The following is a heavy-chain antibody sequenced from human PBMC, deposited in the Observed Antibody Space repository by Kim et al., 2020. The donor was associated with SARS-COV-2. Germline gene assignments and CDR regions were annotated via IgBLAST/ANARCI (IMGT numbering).Heavy chain of an antibody. CDR3: AKRRTSGWLREDFDF. CDR1: GFTFSTYG. V-gene: IGHV3-23*01. D-gene: IGHD6-19*01. J-gene: IGHJ4*02. CDR2: ISGSGKST. Sequence: GGSLRLSCVASGFTFSTYGMSWVRQAPGKGSEWVSVISGSGKSTYYLDSVKGRFTVSRDNSKNTVYLDMNGLTADDTAVYFCAKRRTSGWLREDFDFWGQGTLVAVSS.